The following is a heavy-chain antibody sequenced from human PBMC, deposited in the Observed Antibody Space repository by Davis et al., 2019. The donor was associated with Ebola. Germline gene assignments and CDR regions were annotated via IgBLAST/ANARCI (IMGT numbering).Heavy chain of an antibody. Sequence: GESLKISCKGSGYSFTSYWIGWVRQMPGKGPEWMGIIYPGDSDARYSPSFQGQVTFSADKSINTAYLQWNSLKASDSAMYYCARHASHSHWYFDLWGRGTLVTVSS. CDR3: ARHASHSHWYFDL. V-gene: IGHV5-51*01. CDR2: IYPGDSDA. J-gene: IGHJ2*01. CDR1: GYSFTSYW.